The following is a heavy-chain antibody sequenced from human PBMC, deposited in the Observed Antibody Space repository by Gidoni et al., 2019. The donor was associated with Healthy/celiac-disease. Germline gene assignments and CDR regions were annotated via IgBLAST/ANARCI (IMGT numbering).Heavy chain of an antibody. J-gene: IGHJ4*02. V-gene: IGHV2-26*01. Sequence: QVTLKESGPVLVKPTATLTLTCTVSGFSLSNARMGVSWIRQPPGKALEWLAHIFSNDEKSYSTSLKSRLTISKDTAKSQVVLTMTNMDPVDTATYYCARIVYCSGGSCYFPLDYWGQGTLVTVSS. CDR1: GFSLSNARMG. CDR2: IFSNDEK. CDR3: ARIVYCSGGSCYFPLDY. D-gene: IGHD2-15*01.